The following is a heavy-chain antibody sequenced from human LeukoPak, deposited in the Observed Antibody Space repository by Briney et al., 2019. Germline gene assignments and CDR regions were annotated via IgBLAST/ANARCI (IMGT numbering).Heavy chain of an antibody. Sequence: GASVKVPCEASGYTFTGYYMHWVRQAPGQGLEWMGWINPNSGGTNYAQKFQGRVTMTRDTSISTAYMELSRLRSDDTAVYYCARGSEYQLLYLYFDYWGQGTLVTVSS. CDR1: GYTFTGYY. V-gene: IGHV1-2*02. J-gene: IGHJ4*02. CDR2: INPNSGGT. CDR3: ARGSEYQLLYLYFDY. D-gene: IGHD2-2*02.